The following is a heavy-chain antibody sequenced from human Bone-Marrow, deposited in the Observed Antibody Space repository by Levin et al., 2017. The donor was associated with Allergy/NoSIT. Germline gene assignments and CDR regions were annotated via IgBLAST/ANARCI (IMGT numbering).Heavy chain of an antibody. J-gene: IGHJ4*02. CDR1: GYTFTSFW. CDR2: IHPASSGT. V-gene: IGHV5-51*01. CDR3: ARGTLPTDNPAFDL. Sequence: RGESLKISCKGSGYTFTSFWIGWVRQMPGKGLEWMGIIHPASSGTRYSPSFQGQVTFSVDRSINTAYLQWNSLRASDTAMYYCARGTLPTDNPAFDLWDQGVMVTVSS. D-gene: IGHD2-2*01.